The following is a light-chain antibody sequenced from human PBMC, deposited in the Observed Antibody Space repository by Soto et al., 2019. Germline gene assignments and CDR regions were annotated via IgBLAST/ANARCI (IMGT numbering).Light chain of an antibody. CDR1: QSVSRSY. CDR3: QQYGSTSYT. V-gene: IGKV3-20*01. Sequence: EVVLTQSPGTLSLSPGERATLSCRASQSVSRSYLAWYQQKPGQAPRLLIYIASSMATGIPARFSGSGSGTDFTLNISSLAPEDFAMYYCQQYGSTSYTFGKGTKLEIK. J-gene: IGKJ2*01. CDR2: IAS.